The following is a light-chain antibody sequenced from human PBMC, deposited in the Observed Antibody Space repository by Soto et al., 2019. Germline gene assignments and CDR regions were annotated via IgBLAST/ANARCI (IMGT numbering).Light chain of an antibody. CDR3: QQSEALVLS. Sequence: DIQMTQSPSSLSASVGDRVTITCQASQDITDYLHWYQQKPGKAPRLLIYDASKLETGVPSRFSGSGSGTDFTFTISSLQPEDTATYYCQQSEALVLSFGGGTKVEI. CDR2: DAS. CDR1: QDITDY. J-gene: IGKJ4*01. V-gene: IGKV1-33*01.